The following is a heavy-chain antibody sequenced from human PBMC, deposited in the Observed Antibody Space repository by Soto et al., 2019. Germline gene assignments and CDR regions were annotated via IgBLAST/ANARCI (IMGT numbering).Heavy chain of an antibody. D-gene: IGHD3-10*01. CDR1: GGSISSGDYY. J-gene: IGHJ3*02. CDR3: ARSAVLLKAGAFDI. Sequence: PSETLSLTCTVSGGSISSGDYYWSWIRQPPGKGLEWIGYIYYSGSTYYNPSLKSRVTISVDTSKNQFSLKLSSATAADTAVYYCARSAVLLKAGAFDIWGQGTMVTVSS. CDR2: IYYSGST. V-gene: IGHV4-30-4*01.